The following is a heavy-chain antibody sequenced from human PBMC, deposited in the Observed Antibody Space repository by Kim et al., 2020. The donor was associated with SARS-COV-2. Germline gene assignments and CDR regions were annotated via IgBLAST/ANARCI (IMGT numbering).Heavy chain of an antibody. Sequence: GGSLRLSCVSSGFTFDDYAMHWVRQVPGKGLELVSSVSWNSCRIDYADSVTGRFTISRDTTKNSLYLQRNSLTAGYTAVYYCAKDSAVNSFYFFDHWGRG. CDR2: VSWNSCRI. J-gene: IGHJ4*02. CDR1: GFTFDDYA. V-gene: IGHV3-9*01. D-gene: IGHD4-4*01. CDR3: AKDSAVNSFYFFDH.